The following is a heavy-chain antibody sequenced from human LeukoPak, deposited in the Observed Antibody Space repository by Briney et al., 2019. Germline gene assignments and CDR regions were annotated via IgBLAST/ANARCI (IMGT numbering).Heavy chain of an antibody. CDR1: GGTFSSYA. V-gene: IGHV1-69*05. D-gene: IGHD7-27*01. CDR2: IIPIFGTA. CDR3: ARPKTGEYYFDY. Sequence: ASVKVSCKASGGTFSSYAISWVRQAPGQGLEWMGGIIPIFGTANYAQKFQGRVTITTDESTSTAYMELSSLRSEDTAVYYCARPKTGEYYFDYWGQGTLVTVSS. J-gene: IGHJ4*02.